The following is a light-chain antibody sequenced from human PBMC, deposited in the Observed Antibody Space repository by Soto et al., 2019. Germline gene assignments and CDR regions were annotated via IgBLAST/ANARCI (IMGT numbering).Light chain of an antibody. Sequence: EIVMTQSPATLSVSPGGRGTLSWRASQSIARNLAWYQQKPGQAPSLLIYGASTRATDVPDRFSGSGFGTEFTLAISSLQSEDFAVYYCQQYNNDWPTFGQGTKVEIK. CDR2: GAS. V-gene: IGKV3-15*01. J-gene: IGKJ1*01. CDR3: QQYNNDWPT. CDR1: QSIARN.